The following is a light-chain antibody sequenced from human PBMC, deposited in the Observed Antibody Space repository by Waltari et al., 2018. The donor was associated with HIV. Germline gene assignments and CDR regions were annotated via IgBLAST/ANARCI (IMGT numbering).Light chain of an antibody. Sequence: QSVLTQPPSTSGTPGQRVTISCFGSSSNIGGNYVYWYQQLPGTAPKLLSYRNNQRPSGVPDRFSGSKSGTSASLAISGLRSEDEGDYSCAAWDDTRGGLWVFGGGTKVTVL. V-gene: IGLV1-47*01. CDR3: AAWDDTRGGLWV. J-gene: IGLJ3*02. CDR2: RNN. CDR1: SSNIGGNY.